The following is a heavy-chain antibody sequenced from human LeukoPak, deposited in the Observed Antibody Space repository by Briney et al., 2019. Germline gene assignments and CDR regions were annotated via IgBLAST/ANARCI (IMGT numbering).Heavy chain of an antibody. J-gene: IGHJ4*02. CDR1: GGSISSNNC. Sequence: SETLSLTCAVSGGSISSNNCWRWVRQPPRKGLEWIGEICPGGTTNYNPSLWSRVTISVDTSKNQFSLKLSSVTAADTAMYYCATLGATMTTAYFDSWGQGTLVTVSS. CDR2: ICPGGTT. D-gene: IGHD4-17*01. V-gene: IGHV4-4*02. CDR3: ATLGATMTTAYFDS.